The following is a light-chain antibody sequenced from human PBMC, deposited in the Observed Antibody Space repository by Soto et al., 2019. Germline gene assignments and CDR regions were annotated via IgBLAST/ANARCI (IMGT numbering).Light chain of an antibody. CDR2: DAS. CDR1: QSVSSF. J-gene: IGKJ3*01. CDR3: QQRDNWPRN. V-gene: IGKV3-11*01. Sequence: EIVLTQSPSTLSLSPGERATLSCRASQSVSSFLAWYQQKPGQPPRLLIYDASNRATGIPVRFSGSGSGTDFTLTIISLEPEDFAAYYCQQRDNWPRNFGTGTKVDI.